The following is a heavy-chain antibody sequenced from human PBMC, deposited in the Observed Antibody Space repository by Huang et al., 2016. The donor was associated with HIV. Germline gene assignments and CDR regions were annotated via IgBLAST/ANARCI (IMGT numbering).Heavy chain of an antibody. CDR3: ARMFKYDSGGYWGNDAFDI. Sequence: QVQLQQWGAELLKPSETLSLTCAVSGGSFDGHYWTWIRQRPGRGLEWIGEISDSGSPTYNPSLKSRVTISGDTSQSQFSLKLNSVTAADTAIYYCARMFKYDSGGYWGNDAFDIWGQGTMVTVSS. CDR1: GGSFDGHY. D-gene: IGHD3-22*01. CDR2: ISDSGSP. J-gene: IGHJ3*02. V-gene: IGHV4-34*02.